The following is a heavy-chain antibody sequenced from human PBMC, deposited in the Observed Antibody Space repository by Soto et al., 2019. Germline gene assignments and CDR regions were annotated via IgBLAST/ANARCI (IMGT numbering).Heavy chain of an antibody. J-gene: IGHJ1*01. CDR1: GGSISSYY. V-gene: IGHV4-59*12. D-gene: IGHD3-9*01. CDR2: IYYSGST. CDR3: ASLLRYFDWPFTGYFQH. Sequence: SETLSLTCTVSGGSISSYYWSWIRQPPGKGLEWIGYIYYSGSTYYNPSLKSRVTISVDTSKNQFSLKLSSVTAADTAVYYCASLLRYFDWPFTGYFQHWGQGTLVTVSS.